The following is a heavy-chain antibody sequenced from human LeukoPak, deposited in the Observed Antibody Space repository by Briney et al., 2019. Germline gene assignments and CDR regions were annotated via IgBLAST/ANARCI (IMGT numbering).Heavy chain of an antibody. Sequence: PGGSLRLSCAASGFTFSSYSMNWVRQAPGKGLEWVSYISSSSSTIYYADSVKGRFTISRDNAKNSLYLQMNSLRAEDTAVYYCAKAKFYSSGWYFDYWGQGTLVTVSS. D-gene: IGHD6-19*01. J-gene: IGHJ4*02. CDR1: GFTFSSYS. CDR3: AKAKFYSSGWYFDY. CDR2: ISSSSSTI. V-gene: IGHV3-48*01.